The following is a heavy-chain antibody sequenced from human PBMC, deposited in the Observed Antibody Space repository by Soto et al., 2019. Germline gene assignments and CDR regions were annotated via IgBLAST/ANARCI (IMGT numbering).Heavy chain of an antibody. Sequence: VQLLESGGGLVQPGGSLRLSCAASGFTFSSYAMSWVRQAPGKGLEWVSAISGSGGSTYYADSVKGRFTISRDNSKNTLYLQMNSLRAEDTAVYYCAKDVYSSSWYEVRYYYYGMDVWGQGTTVTVSS. CDR2: ISGSGGST. J-gene: IGHJ6*02. D-gene: IGHD6-13*01. CDR3: AKDVYSSSWYEVRYYYYGMDV. CDR1: GFTFSSYA. V-gene: IGHV3-23*01.